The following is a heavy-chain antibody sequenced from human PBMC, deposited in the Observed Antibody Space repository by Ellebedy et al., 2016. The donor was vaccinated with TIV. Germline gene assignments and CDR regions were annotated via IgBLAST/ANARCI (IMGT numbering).Heavy chain of an antibody. CDR3: ARVRWYFDY. J-gene: IGHJ4*02. CDR1: GGSFSGYY. CDR2: INHSGST. Sequence: SETLSLTXAVYGGSFSGYYWSWIRQPPGKGLEWIGEINHSGSTNYNPSLKSRVTISVDTSKNQFSLKLSSVTAADTAVYYCARVRWYFDYWGQGTLVTVSS. D-gene: IGHD2-15*01. V-gene: IGHV4-34*01.